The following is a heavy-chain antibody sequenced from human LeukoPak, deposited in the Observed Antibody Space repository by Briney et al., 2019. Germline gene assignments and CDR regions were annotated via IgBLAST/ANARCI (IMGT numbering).Heavy chain of an antibody. CDR2: ISYDGSNK. J-gene: IGHJ4*02. D-gene: IGHD6-19*01. Sequence: GGSLRLSCAASGFTFSSYAMHWVRQAPGKGLEWVAVISYDGSNKYYADSVKGRFTISRDNSKNTLYLQMNSLRAEDTAVYYCAKDRTAYSSGWGDLLYWGQGTLVTVSS. V-gene: IGHV3-30-3*01. CDR1: GFTFSSYA. CDR3: AKDRTAYSSGWGDLLY.